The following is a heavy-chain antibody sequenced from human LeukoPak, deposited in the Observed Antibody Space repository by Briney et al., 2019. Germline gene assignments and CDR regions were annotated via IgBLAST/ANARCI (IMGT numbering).Heavy chain of an antibody. J-gene: IGHJ3*01. Sequence: PGGSLRLSCAASGFTFSSYAMHWVRQAPGKGLEWVAFISSDGSNKYYADSVKGRFSISRDNSKNTLYLQMNSLRPEDTAVYYCARARRTLIVGATRNAFVVWGQGTIVTVSS. V-gene: IGHV3-30*04. CDR2: ISSDGSNK. CDR1: GFTFSSYA. D-gene: IGHD1-26*01. CDR3: ARARRTLIVGATRNAFVV.